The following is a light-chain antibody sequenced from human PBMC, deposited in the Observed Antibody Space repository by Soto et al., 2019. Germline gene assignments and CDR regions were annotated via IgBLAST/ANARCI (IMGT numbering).Light chain of an antibody. CDR1: QSVSSN. Sequence: EIVLTQSPATLSLSPGESATLSCRASQSVSSNLAWYQQKPGQAPRPLIYGASSRAPGISARFSGSGSGTDFTLTISSLEPEDFAVYHCLQRGSGWTFGPGTKVDIK. CDR2: GAS. CDR3: LQRGSGWT. V-gene: IGKV3-11*01. J-gene: IGKJ3*01.